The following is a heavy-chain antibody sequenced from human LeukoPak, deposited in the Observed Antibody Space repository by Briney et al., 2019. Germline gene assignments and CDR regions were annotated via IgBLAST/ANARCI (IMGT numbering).Heavy chain of an antibody. Sequence: GGSLRLSCTVSGFTVSSNSMSWVRQAPGKGLEWVSYISRSGSTIYYADSVKGRFTISRDNAKNSLYLQMNSLRAEDTAVYYCAELGITMIGGVWGKGTTVTISS. D-gene: IGHD3-10*02. J-gene: IGHJ6*04. V-gene: IGHV3-48*04. CDR3: AELGITMIGGV. CDR2: ISRSGSTI. CDR1: GFTVSSNS.